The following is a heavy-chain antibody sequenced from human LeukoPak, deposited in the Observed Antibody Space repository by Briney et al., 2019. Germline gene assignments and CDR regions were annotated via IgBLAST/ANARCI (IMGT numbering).Heavy chain of an antibody. CDR2: IYHSGST. J-gene: IGHJ4*02. V-gene: IGHV4-4*02. CDR3: ARGDSSGYPDY. CDR1: GGSISSSKW. D-gene: IGHD3-22*01. Sequence: SETLSLTCAVSGGSISSSKWWSWVRQPPGKGLEWIGEIYHSGSTNYNPSLKSRVTISVDKSKDQFSLKLTSVTAADTAVYYCARGDSSGYPDYWGQGTLVTVSS.